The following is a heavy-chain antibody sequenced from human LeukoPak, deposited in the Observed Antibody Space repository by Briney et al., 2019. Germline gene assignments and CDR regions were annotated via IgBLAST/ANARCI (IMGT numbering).Heavy chain of an antibody. CDR2: ISGSGDST. J-gene: IGHJ5*02. Sequence: GGSLRLSCAASGFTFSSYAMNWVRQAPGKGLEWVSGISGSGDSTYYADSVKGRFTISRDKSKNTLYLHMNSLRAEDTAVYFCARQNFGSPRWFDPWGQGTLVTVSS. D-gene: IGHD3-3*01. CDR1: GFTFSSYA. V-gene: IGHV3-23*01. CDR3: ARQNFGSPRWFDP.